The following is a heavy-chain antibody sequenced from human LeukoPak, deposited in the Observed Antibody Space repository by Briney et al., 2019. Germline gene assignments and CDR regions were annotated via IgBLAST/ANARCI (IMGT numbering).Heavy chain of an antibody. D-gene: IGHD5-12*01. V-gene: IGHV3-48*03. Sequence: GGSLRLSXAASGFTFSSYEMNWVRQAPGKGLEWVSYISSCGSTIYYADSVKGRFTISRDNAKNSLHLQMNSLRAEDTAVYYCARVGGFYYMDVWGKGTTVTVSS. CDR1: GFTFSSYE. CDR2: ISSCGSTI. J-gene: IGHJ6*03. CDR3: ARVGGFYYMDV.